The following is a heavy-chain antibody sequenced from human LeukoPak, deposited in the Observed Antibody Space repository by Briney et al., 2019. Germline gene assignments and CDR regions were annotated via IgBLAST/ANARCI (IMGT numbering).Heavy chain of an antibody. J-gene: IGHJ3*02. V-gene: IGHV3-13*04. D-gene: IGHD6-19*01. Sequence: GGSLRLSCAASGFTFSSYDMHWVRQAKGKGLEWVSAIGTAGDTYYPGSVKGRFTISRENAKNSLYLQMNSLRAGDTAVYYCATSSIAVAGNAFDIWGQGTMVTVSS. CDR1: GFTFSSYD. CDR2: IGTAGDT. CDR3: ATSSIAVAGNAFDI.